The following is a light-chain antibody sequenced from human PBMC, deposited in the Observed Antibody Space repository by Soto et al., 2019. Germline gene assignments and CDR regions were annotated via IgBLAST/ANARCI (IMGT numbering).Light chain of an antibody. CDR3: QQYNSYSEGT. CDR2: KAS. J-gene: IGKJ1*01. CDR1: QSISSW. V-gene: IGKV1-5*03. Sequence: DIQMTQSPSTLSASVGDRVTITCRASQSISSWLAWYQQKQGKAPKILIYKASSLESGVQSKFSGSVSGTEFTLTISSLQPDDFATYYCQQYNSYSEGTFGQGTKVDIK.